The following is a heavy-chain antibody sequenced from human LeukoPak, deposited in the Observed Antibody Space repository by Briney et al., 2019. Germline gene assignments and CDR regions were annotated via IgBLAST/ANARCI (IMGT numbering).Heavy chain of an antibody. Sequence: SLKVSCKASGFTFTSSAVQWVRQARGQRLEWIGWIVVGSGNTNYAQKFQERVTITRDMSTSTAYMELSSLRSEGTAVYYCAAYPILRGELYWGQGTLVTVSS. CDR2: IVVGSGNT. J-gene: IGHJ4*02. V-gene: IGHV1-58*01. D-gene: IGHD3-10*01. CDR1: GFTFTSSA. CDR3: AAYPILRGELY.